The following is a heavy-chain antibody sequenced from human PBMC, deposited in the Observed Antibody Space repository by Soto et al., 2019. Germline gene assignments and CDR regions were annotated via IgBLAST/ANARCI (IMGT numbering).Heavy chain of an antibody. CDR1: SGSIGTTNW. J-gene: IGHJ6*02. Sequence: QVQLQESGPGLVKPSGTLSLTCAVSSGSIGTTNWWSWVRQTPGKGLEWIGEIFHSGNTCYNPSFASRVTISVDTSNNPFSLNLRSVTAADTAVYYCARRTWGMDVWGQGTTVTVSS. V-gene: IGHV4-4*02. CDR3: ARRTWGMDV. D-gene: IGHD2-8*01. CDR2: IFHSGNT.